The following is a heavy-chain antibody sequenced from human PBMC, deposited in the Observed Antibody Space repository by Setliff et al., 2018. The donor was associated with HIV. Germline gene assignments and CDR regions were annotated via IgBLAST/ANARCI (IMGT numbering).Heavy chain of an antibody. CDR3: ARGVYSSGWYLLTRLDP. V-gene: IGHV4-34*01. D-gene: IGHD6-19*01. J-gene: IGHJ5*02. CDR2: INHSGST. Sequence: SETLSLTCAVYGGSFSGYYWSWIRQPPGKGPEWIGEINHSGSTNYNPSLKSRVTISVDTSKNQFSLRLTSVTAADTAVYYCARGVYSSGWYLLTRLDPWGQGVLVTVSS. CDR1: GGSFSGYY.